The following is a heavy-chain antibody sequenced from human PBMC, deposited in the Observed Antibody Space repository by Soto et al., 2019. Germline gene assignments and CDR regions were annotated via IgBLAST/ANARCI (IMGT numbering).Heavy chain of an antibody. CDR2: ITDSGGST. Sequence: GGSLRLSCAASGFTFSTYAMSWVRQAPGKGLEWVSAITDSGGSTYYADSVKGRFTISRDNSKNTLYLQMNSLRAEDTAVYYCAKDLSSSSLAVYFDYWGQGTLVTVSS. J-gene: IGHJ4*02. V-gene: IGHV3-23*01. CDR3: AKDLSSSSLAVYFDY. CDR1: GFTFSTYA. D-gene: IGHD6-6*01.